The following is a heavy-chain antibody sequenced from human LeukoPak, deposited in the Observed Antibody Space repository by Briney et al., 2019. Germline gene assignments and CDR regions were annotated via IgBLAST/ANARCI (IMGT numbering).Heavy chain of an antibody. D-gene: IGHD3-22*01. Sequence: PPGRSLRLSCAASGFTFSSYGMHWVRQAPGKGLEWVAVIWYDGSNKYYADSVKGRFTISRDNSKNTLYLQMNSLRAEDTAVYYCARGLYYDNSGREMDVWGQGTTVTVSS. CDR2: IWYDGSNK. CDR1: GFTFSSYG. CDR3: ARGLYYDNSGREMDV. J-gene: IGHJ6*02. V-gene: IGHV3-33*01.